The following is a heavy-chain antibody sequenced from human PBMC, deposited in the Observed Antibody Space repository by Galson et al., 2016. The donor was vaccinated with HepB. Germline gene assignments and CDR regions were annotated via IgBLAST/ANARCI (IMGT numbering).Heavy chain of an antibody. D-gene: IGHD2-15*01. CDR3: ARDLAGHCSGRSCYSGYFDY. Sequence: YVDSVKGRFTISRDNAKNSLYLQMTSLRAEDTAVYYCARDLAGHCSGRSCYSGYFDYWGQGALVTVSS. J-gene: IGHJ4*02. V-gene: IGHV3-7*01.